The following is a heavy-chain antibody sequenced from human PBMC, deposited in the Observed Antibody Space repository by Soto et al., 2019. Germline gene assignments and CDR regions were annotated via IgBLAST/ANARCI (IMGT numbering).Heavy chain of an antibody. J-gene: IGHJ6*02. CDR2: IDPSDSYT. CDR3: ARQSAQFYYYGMDV. D-gene: IGHD2-15*01. Sequence: LGESLKISCQGSGYSFTSYCISWVRQMPGKGLEWMGRIDPSDSYTNYSPSFQGHVTISADKSISTAYLQWSSLKASDTAMYYCARQSAQFYYYGMDVWGQGTTVTVSS. CDR1: GYSFTSYC. V-gene: IGHV5-10-1*01.